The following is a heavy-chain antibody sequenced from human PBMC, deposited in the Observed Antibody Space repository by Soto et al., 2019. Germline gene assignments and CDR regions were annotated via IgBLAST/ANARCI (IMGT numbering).Heavy chain of an antibody. CDR2: INVGNGNS. J-gene: IGHJ4*02. CDR1: GYTFTSYA. D-gene: IGHD2-21*02. CDR3: AMSIVVVTALDY. V-gene: IGHV1-3*05. Sequence: QVQLVQSGAEEKKPGASVKVSCKPSGYTFTSYAMHSVRQAPGQRLEWMGWINVGNGNSKYSQKFQGRVTITRATCAMTAYLELSSLRPEDTAVYCSAMSIVVVTALDYWGQGTLGTVSS.